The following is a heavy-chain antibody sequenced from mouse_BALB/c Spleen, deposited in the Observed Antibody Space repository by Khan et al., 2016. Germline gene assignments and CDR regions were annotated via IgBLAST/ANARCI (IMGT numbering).Heavy chain of an antibody. V-gene: IGHV1S137*01. CDR3: AREGLNYDYAMDY. Sequence: QVRLQQSGAELVRPGVSVKISCKGYGYTFTDYAMHWVKQSHAKSLEWIGVISTYYGDTSYNQKFEGKATMTVDKSSSTAYMELARLTSEDSAIYYYAREGLNYDYAMDYWGQGTSVTVSS. CDR1: GYTFTDYA. D-gene: IGHD2-1*01. J-gene: IGHJ4*01. CDR2: ISTYYGDT.